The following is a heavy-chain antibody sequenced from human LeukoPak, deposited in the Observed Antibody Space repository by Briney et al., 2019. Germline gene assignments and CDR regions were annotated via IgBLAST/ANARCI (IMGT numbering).Heavy chain of an antibody. D-gene: IGHD3-22*01. CDR1: GFTFSSYG. V-gene: IGHV3-33*01. Sequence: GRSLRLSCAASGFTFSSYGMHWVRQAPGKGLEWVAVMRYDGSNKYYADSVKGRFTISRDNSKNTLYLQMNSLRAEDTAVYYCARERGWLNDYNWFDPWGQGTLVTGSS. CDR2: MRYDGSNK. CDR3: ARERGWLNDYNWFDP. J-gene: IGHJ5*02.